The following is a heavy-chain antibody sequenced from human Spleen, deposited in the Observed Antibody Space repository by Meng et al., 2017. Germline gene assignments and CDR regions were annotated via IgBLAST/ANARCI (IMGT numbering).Heavy chain of an antibody. V-gene: IGHV4-30-4*01. D-gene: IGHD2-15*01. Sequence: QVQLQESGPGLVKPSQTLSLTCTVSVGSISSGDYYWSWIRQPPGKGLEWIGYIYYSGSTYYNPSLKGRITISIDTSKNQFSLKLPSVTAADTAVYYCARGYCRGGSCYSAPTYWGQGTLVTVSS. CDR3: ARGYCRGGSCYSAPTY. J-gene: IGHJ4*02. CDR1: VGSISSGDYY. CDR2: IYYSGST.